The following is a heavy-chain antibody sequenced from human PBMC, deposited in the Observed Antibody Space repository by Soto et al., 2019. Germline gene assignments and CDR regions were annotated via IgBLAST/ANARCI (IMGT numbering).Heavy chain of an antibody. Sequence: QLQLQESGPGLVKPSETLSLTCTVSGGSISSSSYYWGWIRQPPGKGLEWIGSIYYSGSTYYNPSLKSRVTISVDTAKNQCSLNLSSVTAADTAVYYCARTQDYYSSNDAFDIWCQGTMVTVSS. J-gene: IGHJ3*02. D-gene: IGHD3-22*01. CDR3: ARTQDYYSSNDAFDI. CDR2: IYYSGST. V-gene: IGHV4-39*01. CDR1: GGSISSSSYY.